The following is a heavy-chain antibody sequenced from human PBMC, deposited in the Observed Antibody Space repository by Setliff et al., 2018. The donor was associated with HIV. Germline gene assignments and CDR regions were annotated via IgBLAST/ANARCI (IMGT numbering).Heavy chain of an antibody. Sequence: SETLSLTCTVSGGSISSNNYYWGWIRQPPGKGLEWIGSIYDNGSTNYNPSLKSRVTISVDTSKNQFSLKLSSVTAADTAVYYCARVRGRYYYHYAMDVWGQGTTVTVSS. CDR2: IYDNGST. J-gene: IGHJ6*02. D-gene: IGHD3-10*01. V-gene: IGHV4-39*07. CDR3: ARVRGRYYYHYAMDV. CDR1: GGSISSNNYY.